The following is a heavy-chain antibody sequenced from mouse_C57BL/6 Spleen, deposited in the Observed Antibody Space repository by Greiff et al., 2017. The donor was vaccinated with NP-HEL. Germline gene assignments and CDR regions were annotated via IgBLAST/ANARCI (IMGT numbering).Heavy chain of an antibody. J-gene: IGHJ4*01. Sequence: EVQLQQSGPELVKPGASVKISCKASGYTFTDYYMNWVKQSHGKSLEWIGDINPNNGGTSYNQKFKGKATLTVDKSSSTAYMELRSLTSEDSAVYYCARLIYYGNYGAMDYWGQGTSVTVSS. CDR2: INPNNGGT. V-gene: IGHV1-26*01. CDR1: GYTFTDYY. D-gene: IGHD2-1*01. CDR3: ARLIYYGNYGAMDY.